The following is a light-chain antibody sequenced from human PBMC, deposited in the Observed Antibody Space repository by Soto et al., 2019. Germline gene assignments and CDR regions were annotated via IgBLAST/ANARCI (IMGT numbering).Light chain of an antibody. CDR2: SNN. J-gene: IGLJ2*01. Sequence: QSVLTQPPSASGTPGHRVTISCSGSSSNIGSITVNWYQQLPGTAPKLLIYSNNQRPSGVPDRFSGSKSGTSASLAISGLQSEDEADYYCAAWDDSLNVVVFGGGTKVTVL. V-gene: IGLV1-44*01. CDR1: SSNIGSIT. CDR3: AAWDDSLNVVV.